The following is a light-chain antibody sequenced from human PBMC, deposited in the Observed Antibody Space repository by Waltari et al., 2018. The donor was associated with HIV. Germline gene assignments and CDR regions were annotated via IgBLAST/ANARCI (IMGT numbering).Light chain of an antibody. Sequence: QSVLTQPPSVSAAPGQTVTISCSGSSPNIANNYVSWYQQLPGTAPKLLIYDNNKRPSGIPDRFSGSKSGTSATLGITGLQTGDEADYYCGTWDSSLSAEVFGTGTKVTVL. V-gene: IGLV1-51*01. CDR3: GTWDSSLSAEV. CDR2: DNN. CDR1: SPNIANNY. J-gene: IGLJ1*01.